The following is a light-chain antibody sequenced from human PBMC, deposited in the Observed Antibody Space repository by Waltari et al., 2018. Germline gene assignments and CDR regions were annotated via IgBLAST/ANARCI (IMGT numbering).Light chain of an antibody. CDR1: SSNIGAGYD. CDR2: GDN. CDR3: QTYDSSLSGHVV. V-gene: IGLV1-40*01. J-gene: IGLJ2*01. Sequence: SVLTPPPSVSGAPGQGVTISCTGSSSNIGAGYDVHWYQHLPGTAPKLLIYGDNKRPSGVSDRFWTSKSGASASLAITGLQAEDEADYYCQTYDSSLSGHVVFGGGTKLTV.